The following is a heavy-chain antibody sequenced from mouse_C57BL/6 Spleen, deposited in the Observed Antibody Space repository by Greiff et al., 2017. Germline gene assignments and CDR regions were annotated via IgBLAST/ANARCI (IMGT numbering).Heavy chain of an antibody. CDR1: GYAFTNYL. Sequence: VQLQQSGAELVRPGTSVKVSCKASGYAFTNYLIEWVKQRPGQGLEWIGVINPGSGGTNYNEKFKGKATLTADKSSSTAYMQLSSLTSEDAAVYFCARAYGSRGYVDYWGQGTTLTVSS. J-gene: IGHJ2*01. CDR3: ARAYGSRGYVDY. D-gene: IGHD1-1*01. CDR2: INPGSGGT. V-gene: IGHV1-54*01.